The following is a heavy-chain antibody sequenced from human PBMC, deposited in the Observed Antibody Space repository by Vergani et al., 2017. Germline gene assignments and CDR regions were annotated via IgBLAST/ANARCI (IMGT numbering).Heavy chain of an antibody. J-gene: IGHJ4*02. Sequence: EVQLVESGGGLIQPGGSLRLSCAASGFTFSSYAMHWVRQAPGKGLEWVSGISWNSGSIGYADSVKGRFTISRDNAKNSLYLQMNSLRAEDTALYYCAKEYSYGIDYWGQGTLVTVSS. CDR2: ISWNSGSI. V-gene: IGHV3-9*01. D-gene: IGHD5-18*01. CDR1: GFTFSSYA. CDR3: AKEYSYGIDY.